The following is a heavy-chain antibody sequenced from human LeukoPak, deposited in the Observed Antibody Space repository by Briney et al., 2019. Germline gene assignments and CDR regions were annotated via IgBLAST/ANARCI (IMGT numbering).Heavy chain of an antibody. CDR3: AKGSSGYFFDL. J-gene: IGHJ4*02. CDR1: GFIFNNYG. D-gene: IGHD3-22*01. V-gene: IGHV3-23*01. Sequence: GASLRLSCAASGFIFNNYGLVWVRQAPGKGLEWVSAISNDGGGTTYADFVKGRFSVSRDNSKNTLFLQMNSLRAEDTALYYCAKGSSGYFFDLWGQGTLVTVSS. CDR2: ISNDGGGT.